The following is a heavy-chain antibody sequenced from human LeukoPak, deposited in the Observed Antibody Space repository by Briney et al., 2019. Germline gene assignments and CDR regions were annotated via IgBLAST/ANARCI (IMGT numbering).Heavy chain of an antibody. CDR3: ARVGPPFDY. Sequence: SETLSLTCAVYGGSFSGYYWSWIRQPPGKGLEWIGEINHSGSTNYNPSLKSRVTISVDTSKNQFSLKLSSVTAADTAVYYCARVGPPFDYWGQGTLVTVSS. CDR1: GGSFSGYY. CDR2: INHSGST. J-gene: IGHJ4*02. V-gene: IGHV4-34*01.